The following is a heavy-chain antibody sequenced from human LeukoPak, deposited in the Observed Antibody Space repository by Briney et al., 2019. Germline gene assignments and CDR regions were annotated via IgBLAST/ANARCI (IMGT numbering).Heavy chain of an antibody. CDR3: ARVENYYYYGMDV. Sequence: KPSETLSLTCTVSGGSISSYYWSWIRQPAGKGLEWIGRIYPSGSTNYNPSLKSRVTISVDTSKNQFSLKLSSVTAADTAVYYRARVENYYYYGMDVWGQGTTVTVSS. V-gene: IGHV4-4*07. CDR1: GGSISSYY. CDR2: IYPSGST. J-gene: IGHJ6*02.